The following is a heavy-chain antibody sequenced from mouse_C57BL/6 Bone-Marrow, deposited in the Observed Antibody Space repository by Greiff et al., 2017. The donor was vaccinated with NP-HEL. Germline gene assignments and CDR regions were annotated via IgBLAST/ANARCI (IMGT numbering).Heavy chain of an antibody. D-gene: IGHD2-2*01. CDR1: GYTFTSYW. V-gene: IGHV1-59*01. Sequence: QVQLQQPGAELVRPGTSVKLSCKASGYTFTSYWMHWVKQRPGQGLEWIGVIDPSDSSTNYNQKFKGKATLTVDQSSSTAYMQLSSLTSEDSAVFYCASVSTIVKGFAYWGQGTLVTVSA. J-gene: IGHJ3*01. CDR3: ASVSTIVKGFAY. CDR2: IDPSDSST.